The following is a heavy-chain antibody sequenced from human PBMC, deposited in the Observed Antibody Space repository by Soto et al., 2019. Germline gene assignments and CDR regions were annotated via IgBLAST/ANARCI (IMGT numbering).Heavy chain of an antibody. D-gene: IGHD3-10*01. Sequence: GGSLRLSCAASGFTFTNYWMHWVRQPPGKWLVWVSRINSERTTTNYADSVKGRFTISRDNAKNTVYLQMNSLRAEDTAVYYCARQYYGSGSSDYWGPGXLVTVYS. CDR2: INSERTTT. V-gene: IGHV3-74*01. CDR1: GFTFTNYW. CDR3: ARQYYGSGSSDY. J-gene: IGHJ4*02.